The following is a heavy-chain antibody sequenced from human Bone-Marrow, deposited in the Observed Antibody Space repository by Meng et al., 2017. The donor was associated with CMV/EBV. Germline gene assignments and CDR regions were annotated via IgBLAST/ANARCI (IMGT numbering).Heavy chain of an antibody. Sequence: GGSLRLSCAASGFTFSSYSMNWVRQAPGKGLEWVSSISSSSSYIYYADSVKGRFTISRDNAKNSLYLQMNSLRAEDTAVYYCAREGCSSTSCYLRGFDAFEIWGQGTMVTVSS. D-gene: IGHD2-2*01. CDR2: ISSSSSYI. CDR1: GFTFSSYS. J-gene: IGHJ3*02. CDR3: AREGCSSTSCYLRGFDAFEI. V-gene: IGHV3-21*01.